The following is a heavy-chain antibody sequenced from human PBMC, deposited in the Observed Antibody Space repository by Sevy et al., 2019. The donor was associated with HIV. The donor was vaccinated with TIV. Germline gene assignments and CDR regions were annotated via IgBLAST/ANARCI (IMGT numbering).Heavy chain of an antibody. J-gene: IGHJ6*02. CDR3: GRRNVRGLTIFGVVDAAQYYYYGMDV. CDR2: MNPNSGNT. V-gene: IGHV1-8*01. D-gene: IGHD3-3*01. Sequence: ASVKVSCKASGYTFTSYDINWVRQATGQGLEWMGWMNPNSGNTGYSQKFQGRVTMTRNTSISTGYMELSSLRSEDTAVYYCGRRNVRGLTIFGVVDAAQYYYYGMDVWGQGTTVTVSS. CDR1: GYTFTSYD.